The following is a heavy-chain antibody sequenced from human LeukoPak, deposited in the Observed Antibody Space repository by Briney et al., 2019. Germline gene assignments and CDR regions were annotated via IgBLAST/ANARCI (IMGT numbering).Heavy chain of an antibody. CDR2: ICSDGSNK. D-gene: IGHD5-12*01. Sequence: PGRSLRLSCAASGFTFSSYGIHWVRQAPGKGLEWVAVICSDGSNKYYADSVKGRFTISRDNSKNTLYLQVNSLRAEDTAVYFCARGEGGCSGYEIDYWGQGTLVTVSS. V-gene: IGHV3-33*01. J-gene: IGHJ4*02. CDR3: ARGEGGCSGYEIDY. CDR1: GFTFSSYG.